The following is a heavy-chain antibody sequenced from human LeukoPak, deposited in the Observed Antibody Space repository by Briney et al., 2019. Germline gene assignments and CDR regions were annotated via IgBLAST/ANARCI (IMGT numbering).Heavy chain of an antibody. Sequence: GSLRLSCAASGFTFSSYSMNWVRQPPGKGLEWIGEINHSGSTNYNPSLKSRVTISVDTSKNQFSLKLSSVTAADTAVYYCARCGAARCYWGQGTLVTVSS. J-gene: IGHJ4*02. CDR1: GFTFSSYS. D-gene: IGHD6-6*01. CDR2: INHSGST. V-gene: IGHV4-34*01. CDR3: ARCGAARCY.